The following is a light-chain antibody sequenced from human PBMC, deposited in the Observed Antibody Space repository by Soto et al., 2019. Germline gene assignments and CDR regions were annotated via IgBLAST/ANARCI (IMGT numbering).Light chain of an antibody. Sequence: DIQMTQSPSTLSASVGDRVTITCRASQNINKRLAWHQQKPGKAPKVLIYDASNLKSGVPSRFSGSGSGTEFILTISSLQPDDFATYYCQQYYNYPWTFXQGTKADIK. CDR3: QQYYNYPWT. CDR2: DAS. V-gene: IGKV1-5*01. CDR1: QNINKR. J-gene: IGKJ1*01.